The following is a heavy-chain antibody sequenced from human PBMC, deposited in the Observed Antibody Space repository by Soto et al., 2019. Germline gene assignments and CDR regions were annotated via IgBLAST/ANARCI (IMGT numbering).Heavy chain of an antibody. CDR3: ARAPRVYVYLGFRPDFDY. V-gene: IGHV1-18*01. CDR1: GYTFTSYG. D-gene: IGHD3-9*01. Sequence: QVQLVQSGAEVKKPGASVKVSCKASGYTFTSYGISWVRQAPGQGLEWMGWISAYNGNTNYAQKFQGRVTMTTDTSTSTGYMELRSLRSDDTAVYYCARAPRVYVYLGFRPDFDYWGQGTLVTVSS. CDR2: ISAYNGNT. J-gene: IGHJ4*02.